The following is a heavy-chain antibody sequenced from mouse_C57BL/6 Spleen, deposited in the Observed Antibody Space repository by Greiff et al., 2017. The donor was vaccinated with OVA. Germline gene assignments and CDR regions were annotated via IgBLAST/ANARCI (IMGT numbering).Heavy chain of an antibody. Sequence: EVKVEESGPGLVKPSQSLSLTCSVTGYSITSGYYWNWIRQFPGNKLEWMGYISYDGSNNYNPSLKNRISITRDTSKNQFFLKLNSVTTEDTATYYCADGNSYYYAMDYWGQGTSVTVSS. CDR1: GYSITSGYY. CDR2: ISYDGSN. V-gene: IGHV3-6*01. D-gene: IGHD2-1*01. CDR3: ADGNSYYYAMDY. J-gene: IGHJ4*01.